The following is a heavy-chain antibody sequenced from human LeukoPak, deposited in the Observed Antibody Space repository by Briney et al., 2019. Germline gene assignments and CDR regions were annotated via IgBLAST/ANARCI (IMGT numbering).Heavy chain of an antibody. D-gene: IGHD6-19*01. CDR3: AILEQWLALDH. V-gene: IGHV3-11*06. CDR1: GLTFSDYS. J-gene: IGHJ4*02. CDR2: IPGSGAYS. Sequence: GGSLRLSCAASGLTFSDYSMGWIRQAPGKGLQWVSYIPGSGAYSNHADSVRGRFTISRDNAGNSLYLQMNSLRAEDTAVYYCAILEQWLALDHWGQGTLVRVSS.